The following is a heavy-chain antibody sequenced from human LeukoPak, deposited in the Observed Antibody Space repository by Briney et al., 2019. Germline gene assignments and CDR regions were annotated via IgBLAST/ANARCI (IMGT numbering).Heavy chain of an antibody. Sequence: GGSLRLSCAASGFTFSSYAMSWIRQAPGKGLEWVSYISSSSDYTNYADSVKGRFTISRDNAKNSLYLQVNSLRAEDTAVYYCARGGGSNYFDHWGQGTLVTVSS. CDR2: ISSSSDYT. CDR1: GFTFSSYA. D-gene: IGHD3-16*01. V-gene: IGHV3-11*05. J-gene: IGHJ4*02. CDR3: ARGGGSNYFDH.